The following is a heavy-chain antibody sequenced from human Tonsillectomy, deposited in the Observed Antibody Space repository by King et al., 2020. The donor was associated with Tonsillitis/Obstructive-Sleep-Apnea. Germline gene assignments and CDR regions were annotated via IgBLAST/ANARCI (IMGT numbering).Heavy chain of an antibody. J-gene: IGHJ6*03. Sequence: VQLVESGGGLVQPGGSLRLSCAASGFTFSSYDMHWVRQATGKGLKWVSAIGTAGDTYYPGSVKGRFTISRENAKNSLYLQMNSLRAGDTAVYYCARDVLLRFLEWLLEGAYYYYYYMDVWGKGTTVTVSS. CDR3: ARDVLLRFLEWLLEGAYYYYYYMDV. CDR1: GFTFSSYD. CDR2: IGTAGDT. V-gene: IGHV3-13*04. D-gene: IGHD3-3*01.